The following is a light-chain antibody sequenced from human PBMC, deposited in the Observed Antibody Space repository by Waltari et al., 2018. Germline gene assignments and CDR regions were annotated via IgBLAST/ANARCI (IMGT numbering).Light chain of an antibody. CDR3: QVWEISRDHYV. V-gene: IGLV3-21*01. J-gene: IGLJ1*01. CDR2: SDS. Sequence: SYVLTQPPSVSVAPGESARITRGGTYTGTKSVHWYQQKPGQAPVLVIYSDSDRPSGIPERFSGANAGNTATLTISRVEAGDEADYYCQVWEISRDHYVFGSGTEVTVL. CDR1: YTGTKS.